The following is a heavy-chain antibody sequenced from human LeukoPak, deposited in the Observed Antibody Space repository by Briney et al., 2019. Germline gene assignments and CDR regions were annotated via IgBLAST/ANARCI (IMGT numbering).Heavy chain of an antibody. D-gene: IGHD3-9*01. CDR3: ARQRDYDILTGYEFDP. J-gene: IGHJ5*02. Sequence: GASLKISCKGSGYRFTSYWIGWVRQMPGKGLEWMGIIHPADSDIRYSPSFQGQVTISADRSISTAYLQWSSLKASDTAMYYCARQRDYDILTGYEFDPWGQGTLVTVSS. CDR2: IHPADSDI. V-gene: IGHV5-51*01. CDR1: GYRFTSYW.